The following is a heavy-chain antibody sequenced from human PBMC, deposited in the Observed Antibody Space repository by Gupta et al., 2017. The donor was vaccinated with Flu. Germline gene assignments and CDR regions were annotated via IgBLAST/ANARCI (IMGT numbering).Heavy chain of an antibody. CDR2: IKSKTDGGTT. V-gene: IGHV3-15*01. Sequence: GSGGGLVKPGGSLRLSCAASGFTFSNAWMSWVRQAPGKGLEWVGRIKSKTDGGTTDYAAPVKGRFTISRDDSKNTLYLQMNSLKTEDTAVYYCTTRASGYLPTKTLDYWGQGTLVTVSS. J-gene: IGHJ4*02. CDR1: GFTFSNAW. D-gene: IGHD3-22*01. CDR3: TTRASGYLPTKTLDY.